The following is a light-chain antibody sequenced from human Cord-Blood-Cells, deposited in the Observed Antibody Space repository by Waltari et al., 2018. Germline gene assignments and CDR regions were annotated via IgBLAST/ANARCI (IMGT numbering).Light chain of an antibody. CDR1: SSDVGGYNY. CDR2: DVS. V-gene: IGLV2-11*01. CDR3: CSYAGSYTVV. Sequence: QSALTQPRSVSGSPGQSVTISCTGTSSDVGGYNYVSWYQQHPGKAPKLMIYDVSNRPSGVPDRFSGSKSGNTASLTISGLQAEGEADYYCCSYAGSYTVVFGGGTKLTVL. J-gene: IGLJ2*01.